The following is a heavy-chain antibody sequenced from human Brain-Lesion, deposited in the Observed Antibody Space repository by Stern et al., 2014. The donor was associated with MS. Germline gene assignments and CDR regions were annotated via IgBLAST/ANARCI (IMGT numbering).Heavy chain of an antibody. V-gene: IGHV4-30-2*01. J-gene: IGHJ3*01. CDR3: ARGDHRNSYDSSGYYYFVFDV. Sequence: QLQLQESGSGLVKPSQTLSLTCAVSDDSLNSVVYSWGWIRQPPGKGLEWIGSIYHNGSSYSSPTLKSEVTISVDRSKNKFSLKLSSLTAADTAVYYCARGDHRNSYDSSGYYYFVFDVWGQGTMVTVSS. CDR2: IYHNGSS. CDR1: DDSLNSVVYS. D-gene: IGHD3-22*01.